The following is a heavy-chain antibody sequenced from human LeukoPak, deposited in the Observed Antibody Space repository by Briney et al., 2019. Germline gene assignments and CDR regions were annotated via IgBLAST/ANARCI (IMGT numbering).Heavy chain of an antibody. J-gene: IGHJ6*03. Sequence: GASVKVSCKASGYTFTSYAMHWVRQAPGQRLEWMGWINTGNGNTKYSQEFQGRVTITRDTSANTAYMELSSLRSEDMAVYYCARRAENYYYYYYMDVWGKGTTVTISS. CDR1: GYTFTSYA. CDR2: INTGNGNT. CDR3: ARRAENYYYYYYMDV. V-gene: IGHV1-3*03. D-gene: IGHD6-19*01.